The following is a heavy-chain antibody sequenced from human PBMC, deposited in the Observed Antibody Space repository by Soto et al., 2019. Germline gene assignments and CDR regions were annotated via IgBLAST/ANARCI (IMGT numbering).Heavy chain of an antibody. D-gene: IGHD2-15*01. J-gene: IGHJ4*02. CDR3: AKDPLYCSGGSCYFDAATYFDY. CDR2: ISGSGGST. V-gene: IGHV3-23*01. Sequence: EVQLLESGGGLVQPGGSLRLSCAASGFTFSSYAMSWVRQAPGKGLEWVSAISGSGGSTYYADSVKGRFTISRDNSKNTLYLQMNSLRAEDTAVYYCAKDPLYCSGGSCYFDAATYFDYWGQGTLVTVSS. CDR1: GFTFSSYA.